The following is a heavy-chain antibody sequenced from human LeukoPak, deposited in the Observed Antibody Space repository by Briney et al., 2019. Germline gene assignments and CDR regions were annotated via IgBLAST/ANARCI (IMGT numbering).Heavy chain of an antibody. D-gene: IGHD2-15*01. CDR3: TRQCSGGSCYPDY. V-gene: IGHV3-73*01. CDR2: IRSKANSYAT. J-gene: IGHJ4*02. Sequence: GGSLRLSCAASVFTFSVSAMRWVRQASGEGLEWVGRIRSKANSYATAYAASVKGRFTISRDDSKNTAYLQMNSLKTEDTAVYYCTRQCSGGSCYPDYWGQGTLVTVSS. CDR1: VFTFSVSA.